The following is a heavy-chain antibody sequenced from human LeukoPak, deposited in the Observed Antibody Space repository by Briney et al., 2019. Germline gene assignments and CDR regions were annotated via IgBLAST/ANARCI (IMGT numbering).Heavy chain of an antibody. J-gene: IGHJ4*02. CDR3: ARIRDGYNPPNLFDN. V-gene: IGHV1-46*01. CDR1: GYTFTNSY. CDR2: INPDGGNT. Sequence: AASVKVSCKASGYTFTNSYIHWVRQAPGQVLEWMGLINPDGGNTNYAQNFQGRITLTRDTSTSTVYMELSSLRSEDTAIYYCARIRDGYNPPNLFDNWGQGTLVTVSS. D-gene: IGHD5-24*01.